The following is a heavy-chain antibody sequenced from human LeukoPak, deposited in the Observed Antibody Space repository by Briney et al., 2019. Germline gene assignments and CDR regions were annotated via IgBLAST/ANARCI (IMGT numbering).Heavy chain of an antibody. V-gene: IGHV4-59*02. J-gene: IGHJ4*02. CDR1: GASVSSDY. CDR2: THYRGDI. Sequence: SETLSLTCSVSGASVSSDYRNWIRQSPGRGLEWIGYTHYRGDINYNPSLKSRLTMSVDASSNQVSLKLSSVTAADAAVYYCGRNLGSGSDHWGQGTLVTVSS. D-gene: IGHD3-10*01. CDR3: GRNLGSGSDH.